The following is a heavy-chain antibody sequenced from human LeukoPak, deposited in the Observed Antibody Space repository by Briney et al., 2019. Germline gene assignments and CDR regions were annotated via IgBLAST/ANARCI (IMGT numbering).Heavy chain of an antibody. CDR2: IGTTSTFI. CDR3: AKAHPGFDY. CDR1: GFXFTSYT. J-gene: IGHJ4*02. V-gene: IGHV3-21*01. Sequence: GGSLRLSCAASGFXFTSYTINWVRQAPGKGLEWVASIGTTSTFIHYADSVKGRFTISRDNAQDSLFLQMNSLGAEDTAVYYCAKAHPGFDYWGQGVLVTVSS.